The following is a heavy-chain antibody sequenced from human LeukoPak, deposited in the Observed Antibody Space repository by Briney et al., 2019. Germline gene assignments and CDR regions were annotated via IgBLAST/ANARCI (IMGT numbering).Heavy chain of an antibody. CDR2: ISANNGNT. Sequence: ASVKVSCKASGYTFTRYGIIWVRQAPGQGLEWMGWISANNGNTNYAQKFQGRVTMTRDTSISTAYMELSRLRSDDTAVYYCARDAKARGGYYGMDVWGQGTTVTVSS. CDR3: ARDAKARGGYYGMDV. V-gene: IGHV1-18*01. J-gene: IGHJ6*02. CDR1: GYTFTRYG. D-gene: IGHD4/OR15-4a*01.